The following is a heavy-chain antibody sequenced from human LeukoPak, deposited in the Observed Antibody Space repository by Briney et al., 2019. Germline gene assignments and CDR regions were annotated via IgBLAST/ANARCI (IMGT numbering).Heavy chain of an antibody. CDR1: GFTFGDYY. J-gene: IGHJ4*02. Sequence: WETLSLTCAASGFTFGDYYLSWIRQPPGKGLEWVSGINCNGGSTDYAASVKGRSTIFRDNANNFLSLQMNSLRAEDTALYYCARSQYSYSQTPSDYWGQGTLVTVSS. D-gene: IGHD5-18*01. V-gene: IGHV3-20*04. CDR2: INCNGGST. CDR3: ARSQYSYSQTPSDY.